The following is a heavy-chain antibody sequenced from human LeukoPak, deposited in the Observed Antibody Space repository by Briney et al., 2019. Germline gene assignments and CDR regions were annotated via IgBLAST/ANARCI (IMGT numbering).Heavy chain of an antibody. CDR2: IYHSGST. Sequence: SETLSLTCTLSGGSISTYYWSWTRQPPGKGLEWIGYIYHSGSTNYNPSPKSRVTISVDTSKNQFSLKLSSVTAADTAVYYCARGGGYASPIGYWGQGALVTVSS. J-gene: IGHJ4*02. CDR3: ARGGGYASPIGY. V-gene: IGHV4-59*01. CDR1: GGSISTYY. D-gene: IGHD5-12*01.